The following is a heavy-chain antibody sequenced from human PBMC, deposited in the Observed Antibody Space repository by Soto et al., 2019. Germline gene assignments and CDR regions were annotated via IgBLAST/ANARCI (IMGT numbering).Heavy chain of an antibody. D-gene: IGHD5-18*01. V-gene: IGHV4-31*03. Sequence: QVQLQESGPGLVKPSQTLSLTCTVSGGSISSGGYYWSWIRQHPGKGLEWIGYIYYSGSTYYNPSLKSRVTRSVDTSKNQFSLKLSSVTAADTAVYYCARDRARGTAMVRIAFDIWGQGTMVTVSS. CDR2: IYYSGST. J-gene: IGHJ3*02. CDR1: GGSISSGGYY. CDR3: ARDRARGTAMVRIAFDI.